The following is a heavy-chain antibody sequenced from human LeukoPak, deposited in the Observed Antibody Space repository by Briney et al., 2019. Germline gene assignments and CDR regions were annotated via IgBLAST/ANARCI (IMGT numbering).Heavy chain of an antibody. J-gene: IGHJ4*02. CDR2: IKQDGSDK. V-gene: IGHV3-7*03. CDR3: ARMYSSSLPPNY. D-gene: IGHD6-13*01. Sequence: GGSLRLSCAASGFTFSSYWMSWVRQAPGKRLEWVANIKQDGSDKYYVDSVKGRFTISRDNAKNSLYLQMNSLRGEDTAVYYCARMYSSSLPPNYWGQGTLVTVSS. CDR1: GFTFSSYW.